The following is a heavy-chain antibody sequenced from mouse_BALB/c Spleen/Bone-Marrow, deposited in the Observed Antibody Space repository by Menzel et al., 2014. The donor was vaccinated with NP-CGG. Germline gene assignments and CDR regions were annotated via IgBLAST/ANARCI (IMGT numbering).Heavy chain of an antibody. V-gene: IGHV1-37*01. CDR1: NYSFTEYF. CDR2: INPYNGDT. D-gene: IGHD2-4*01. J-gene: IGHJ3*01. Sequence: VHVKQSGPELVKPGASVKISCKASNYSFTEYFMNWVKQSHGKSLEWIGRINPYNGDTFYNQKFKDKATLTVDRSSSTAHMELLSLTSDDSAVYYCGRVDLPTMIITYWGQGTLVTVSA. CDR3: GRVDLPTMIITY.